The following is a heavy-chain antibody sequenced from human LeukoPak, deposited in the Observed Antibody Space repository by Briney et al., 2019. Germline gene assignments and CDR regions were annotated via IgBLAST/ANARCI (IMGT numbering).Heavy chain of an antibody. CDR3: ARSWTYYYDSSGYSHFDY. CDR2: IYYSGST. CDR1: GGSISSSSYY. V-gene: IGHV4-39*01. D-gene: IGHD3-22*01. Sequence: SETLSLTCTVSGGSISSSSYYWGWIRQPPGKGLEWIGSIYYSGSTYYNPSLKSRVTISVDTSKNQFSLKLSSVTAADTAVYYCARSWTYYYDSSGYSHFDYWGQGTLVTVSS. J-gene: IGHJ4*02.